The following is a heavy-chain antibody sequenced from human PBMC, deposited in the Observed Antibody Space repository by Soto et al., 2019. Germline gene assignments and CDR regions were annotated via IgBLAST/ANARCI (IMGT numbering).Heavy chain of an antibody. CDR3: AREEGYCGGGYCFRSAFDL. CDR2: IRSKAYAGRL. D-gene: IGHD2-15*01. V-gene: IGHV3-49*03. J-gene: IGHJ3*01. CDR1: GFTFGDYA. Sequence: PGGSLRLSCTASGFTFGDYAMSWFRQAPGKGLEWVGFIRSKAYAGRLYYADSVKGRFAISRDDAKNSVYLQMNSLRAEDTAVYYCAREEGYCGGGYCFRSAFDLWGQGTVVTVSS.